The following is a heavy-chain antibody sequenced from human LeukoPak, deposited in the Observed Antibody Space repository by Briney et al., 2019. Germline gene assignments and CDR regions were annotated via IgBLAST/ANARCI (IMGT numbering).Heavy chain of an antibody. Sequence: GASVKVSCKASGYTFTSYYMHWVRQAPGQGLEWMGIINPSGGSTSYAQKFQGRVTMTRDTSTSTVYMELSSLRSEDTAVYYCARSVIRFLEWLPADMDVWGKGTTVTVSS. V-gene: IGHV1-46*01. CDR2: INPSGGST. CDR1: GYTFTSYY. D-gene: IGHD3-3*01. CDR3: ARSVIRFLEWLPADMDV. J-gene: IGHJ6*03.